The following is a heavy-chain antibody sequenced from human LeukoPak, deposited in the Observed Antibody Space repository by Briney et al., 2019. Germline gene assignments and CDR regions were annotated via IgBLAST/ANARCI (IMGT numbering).Heavy chain of an antibody. D-gene: IGHD3-10*01. CDR2: INAGNGNT. V-gene: IGHV1-3*01. CDR3: ARGRYRTRGITMVRDNLDAYYFDY. Sequence: ASVKVSCKASGYTFTSYAMHWVRQAPGQRLEWMGWINAGNGNTKYSQKFQGRVTITRDTSASTAYMELSSLRSEDTAVYYCARGRYRTRGITMVRDNLDAYYFDYWGQGTLVTVSS. CDR1: GYTFTSYA. J-gene: IGHJ4*02.